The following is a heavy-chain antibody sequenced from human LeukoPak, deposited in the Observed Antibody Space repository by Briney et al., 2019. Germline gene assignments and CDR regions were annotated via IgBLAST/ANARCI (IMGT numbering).Heavy chain of an antibody. CDR3: ASDDY. CDR1: GGSISSSSSSYH. Sequence: SETPSLTVSGGSISSSSSSYHWGWIRQPPGKGLEWIGSISYSGSTYYNPSLKSRVTISVDTSKNQFSLNLSSVTAADTAVYFCASDDYWGQGTLVTVSS. CDR2: ISYSGST. J-gene: IGHJ4*02. V-gene: IGHV4-39*01.